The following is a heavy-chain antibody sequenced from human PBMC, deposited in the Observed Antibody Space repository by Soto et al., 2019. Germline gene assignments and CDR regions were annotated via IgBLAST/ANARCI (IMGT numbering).Heavy chain of an antibody. Sequence: VQLVESGGGLVKPGGSLRLSCAASGFTFSSYGMHWVRQAPGKGLEWVAVISYDGSNKYYADSVKGRFTISRDNSKNTLYLQMNSLRAEDTAVYYCAKAGGGYSNYGVGYFDYWGQGTLVTVSS. CDR2: ISYDGSNK. J-gene: IGHJ4*02. CDR3: AKAGGGYSNYGVGYFDY. V-gene: IGHV3-30*18. D-gene: IGHD4-4*01. CDR1: GFTFSSYG.